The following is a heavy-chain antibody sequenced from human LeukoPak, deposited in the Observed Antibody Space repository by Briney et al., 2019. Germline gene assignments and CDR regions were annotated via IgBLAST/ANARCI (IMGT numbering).Heavy chain of an antibody. V-gene: IGHV3-74*01. J-gene: IGHJ4*02. CDR2: ISSDGSST. CDR3: ARVSVCSSTSCYSVFDY. Sequence: SGGSLRLSCAASGFTFSSYWMHWVRQAPGKGLVWVSRISSDGSSTSYTDSVKGRFTISRDNAKNTLHLQMNRLIAEDTAVYYCARVSVCSSTSCYSVFDYLGQGTLVTVSS. CDR1: GFTFSSYW. D-gene: IGHD2-2*01.